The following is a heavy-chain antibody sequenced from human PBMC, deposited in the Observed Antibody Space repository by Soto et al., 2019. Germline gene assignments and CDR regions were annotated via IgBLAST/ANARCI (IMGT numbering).Heavy chain of an antibody. V-gene: IGHV1-18*01. J-gene: IGHJ5*02. CDR3: ASVLPPYDP. Sequence: QVQLVQSGAEVKKPGASVKVSCKASGYTFTSYGISWVRQAPGQGLEWMGWINAYNGNTNYAQKLQGRVTMTTDTSPSTAYMEMRSLSSDHTAVYYCASVLPPYDPWGQGTQVTVSS. CDR1: GYTFTSYG. CDR2: INAYNGNT.